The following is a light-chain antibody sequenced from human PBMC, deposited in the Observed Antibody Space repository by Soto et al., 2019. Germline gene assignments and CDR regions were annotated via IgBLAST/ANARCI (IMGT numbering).Light chain of an antibody. Sequence: QTVVTQEPSLTVSPGGTVTLTCGSSTGPVTSGHYPYWFQQKPGQAPRTLIFDTSNKRSWTPARFSGSLLGGKAALTLSGAQPEEEADYYCLLSYSGVRVGGGTKVTVL. J-gene: IGLJ2*01. V-gene: IGLV7-46*01. CDR1: TGPVTSGHY. CDR3: LLSYSGVR. CDR2: DTS.